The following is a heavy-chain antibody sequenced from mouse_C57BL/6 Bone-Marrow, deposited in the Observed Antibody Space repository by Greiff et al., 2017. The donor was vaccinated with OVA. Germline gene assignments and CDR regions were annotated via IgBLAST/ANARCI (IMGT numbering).Heavy chain of an antibody. Sequence: QVQLQQPGAELVRPGSSVKLSCKASGYTFTSYWMHWVKQRPIQGLEWIGNIDPSDSETHYNQKFKDKATLTVDKSSSTAYMQFSSLTSEDSADYYCANGPYLHYWGQGTTLTVSS. D-gene: IGHD1-1*02. CDR1: GYTFTSYW. CDR3: ANGPYLHY. CDR2: IDPSDSET. V-gene: IGHV1-52*01. J-gene: IGHJ2*01.